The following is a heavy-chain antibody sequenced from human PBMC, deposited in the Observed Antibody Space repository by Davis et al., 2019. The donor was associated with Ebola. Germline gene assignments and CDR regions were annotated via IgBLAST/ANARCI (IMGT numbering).Heavy chain of an antibody. CDR1: GLTFSGSA. D-gene: IGHD4-17*01. J-gene: IGHJ4*02. CDR2: IRSKANSYAT. Sequence: PRRSLTPSCAASGLTFSGSAMHWVRQVSGKGLEWVGRIRSKANSYATAYAASVKGRFTISRDDSKNTAYLQMNSLKTEDTAVYYCTCTTVTTDYWGQGTLVTVSS. V-gene: IGHV3-73*01. CDR3: TCTTVTTDY.